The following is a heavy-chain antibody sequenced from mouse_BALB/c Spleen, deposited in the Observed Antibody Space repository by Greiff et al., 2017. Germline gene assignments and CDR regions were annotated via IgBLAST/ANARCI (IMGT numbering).Heavy chain of an antibody. CDR1: GFTFSSYT. J-gene: IGHJ2*01. CDR2: ISSGGSYT. Sequence: EVMLVESGGGLVKPGGSLKLSCAASGFTFSSYTMSWVRQTPEKRLEWVATISSGGSYTYYPDSVKGRFTISRDNAKNTLYLQMSSLKSEDTAMYYCTRAPSFDYWGQGTTLTVSS. CDR3: TRAPSFDY. V-gene: IGHV5-6-4*01.